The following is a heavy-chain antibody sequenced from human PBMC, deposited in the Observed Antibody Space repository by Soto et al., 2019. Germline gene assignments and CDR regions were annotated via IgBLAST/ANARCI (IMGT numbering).Heavy chain of an antibody. CDR2: INPSSGST. D-gene: IGHD6-19*01. J-gene: IGHJ4*02. V-gene: IGHV1-46*01. CDR1: GYTFTSYY. CDR3: AKGRGSGWYKPDFFDY. Sequence: GASVKVSCKASGYTFTSYYIHCVRQAPGQGLEWMGIINPSSGSTNYAQKFQGRLTMTRDTSTTTVYMELSRLTSEDTAVYYCAKGRGSGWYKPDFFDYRAQRTLVTVSS.